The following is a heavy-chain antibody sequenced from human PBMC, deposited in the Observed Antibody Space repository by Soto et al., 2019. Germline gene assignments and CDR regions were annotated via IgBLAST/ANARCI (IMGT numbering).Heavy chain of an antibody. V-gene: IGHV4-39*01. J-gene: IGHJ1*01. Sequence: QLQLQESGPGLVKPSETLSLTCTVSGGSISSSSYYWGWIRQPPGKGLEWIGSIYYSGSTYYNPSLKSRVPLSVDTSKNQFSLKLSSVTAADTAVYYCASLGVPGYFQHWGQGTLVTVSS. CDR2: IYYSGST. D-gene: IGHD3-16*01. CDR3: ASLGVPGYFQH. CDR1: GGSISSSSYY.